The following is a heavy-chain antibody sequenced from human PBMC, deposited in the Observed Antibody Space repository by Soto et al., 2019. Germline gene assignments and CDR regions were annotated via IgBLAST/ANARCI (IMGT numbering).Heavy chain of an antibody. CDR1: GFTFSSYA. CDR3: ARDIHDSSGTSPDS. V-gene: IGHV3-30-3*01. Sequence: QVQLVESGGGVVQPGRSLRLSCAASGFTFSSYAMHWVRQAPGKGLEWVAVISYDGSNKYYADSVKGRFTISRDNSKNTLYLQMNSLRAEDTAVYYCARDIHDSSGTSPDSWGQGTLVTVSS. J-gene: IGHJ4*02. CDR2: ISYDGSNK. D-gene: IGHD3-22*01.